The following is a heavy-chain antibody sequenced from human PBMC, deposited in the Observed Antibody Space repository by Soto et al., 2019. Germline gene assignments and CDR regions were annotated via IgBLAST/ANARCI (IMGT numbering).Heavy chain of an antibody. D-gene: IGHD1-1*01. CDR1: GYTFSNYG. CDR2: ISASKGNT. CDR3: ASRSGQLPYYFDY. J-gene: IGHJ4*02. V-gene: IGHV1-18*01. Sequence: ASVKVSCKASGYTFSNYGITWVRRAPGQGFEWMGWISASKGNTNYAQKFQGRATMTTDTSTSTFYMELRSLRSDDTAVYYCASRSGQLPYYFDYWGQGTLVTVS.